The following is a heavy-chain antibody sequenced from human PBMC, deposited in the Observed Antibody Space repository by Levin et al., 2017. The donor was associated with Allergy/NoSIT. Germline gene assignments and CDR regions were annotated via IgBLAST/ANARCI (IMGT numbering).Heavy chain of an antibody. D-gene: IGHD1-26*01. CDR3: ASGYSSSYYSFVY. CDR1: GFTFSSNG. V-gene: IGHV3-23*01. J-gene: IGHJ4*02. CDR2: ISRTGSRT. Sequence: GGSLRLSFAVSGFTFSSNGMTWVRQAPGKGLEWVSSISRTGSRTYYADSVKGRFTISRDNSKNTLSLQMNSLRAEDTAVYHCASGYSSSYYSFVYWGQGTLVTVSS.